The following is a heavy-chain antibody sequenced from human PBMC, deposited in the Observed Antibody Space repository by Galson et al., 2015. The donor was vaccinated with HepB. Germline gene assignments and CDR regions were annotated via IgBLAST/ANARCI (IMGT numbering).Heavy chain of an antibody. Sequence: SETLSLTCADYGGSFSGYYWSWIRQPPGKGLEWIGEINHSGSTNYNPSLKSRVTISVDTSKNQFSLKLSSVTAADTAVYYCARSLLYRVGIAAAGIYYFDYWGQGTLVTVSS. CDR1: GGSFSGYY. CDR3: ARSLLYRVGIAAAGIYYFDY. CDR2: INHSGST. D-gene: IGHD6-13*01. J-gene: IGHJ4*02. V-gene: IGHV4-34*01.